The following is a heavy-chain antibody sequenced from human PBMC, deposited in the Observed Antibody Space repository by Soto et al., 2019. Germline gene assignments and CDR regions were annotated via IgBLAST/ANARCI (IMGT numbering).Heavy chain of an antibody. CDR3: AGIYCTNGVCYTPYYYYGMDV. CDR1: GGSISSYY. V-gene: IGHV4-59*01. D-gene: IGHD2-8*01. Sequence: SETLSLTCTVPGGSISSYYWSWIRQPPGKGLEWIGYIYYSGSTNYNPSLKSRVTISVDTSKNQFSLKLSSVTAADTAVYYCAGIYCTNGVCYTPYYYYGMDVWGQGTTVTVSS. J-gene: IGHJ6*02. CDR2: IYYSGST.